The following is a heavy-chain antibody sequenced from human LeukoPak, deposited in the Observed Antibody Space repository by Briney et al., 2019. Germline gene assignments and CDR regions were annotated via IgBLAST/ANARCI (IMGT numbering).Heavy chain of an antibody. V-gene: IGHV3-48*03. D-gene: IGHD6-13*01. CDR2: ISSSGSTI. CDR1: GFTFSSYE. J-gene: IGHJ4*02. CDR3: ARVSLIHRGIAAAGPGGY. Sequence: GGSLRLSCAASGFTFSSYEMNWVRQAPGKGLEWVSYISSSGSTIYYADSVKGRFTISRDNAKNSLYLQMNSLRAEDTAVYYCARVSLIHRGIAAAGPGGYWGQGTLVTVSS.